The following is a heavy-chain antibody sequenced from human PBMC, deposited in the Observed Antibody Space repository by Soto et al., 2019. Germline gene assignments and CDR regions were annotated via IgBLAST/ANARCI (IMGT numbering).Heavy chain of an antibody. J-gene: IGHJ4*02. CDR3: ARLRSTGYYFDY. CDR2: IYYSGST. D-gene: IGHD2-2*01. CDR1: GGSISSSSYY. Sequence: QLQLQESGPGLVKPSETLSLTCTVSGGSISSSSYYWGWIRQPPGKGLEWIGSIYYSGSTYYNPSLTSRVTISVDTSKNQFSLKLSSVTAADTAVYYCARLRSTGYYFDYWGQGTLVTVSS. V-gene: IGHV4-39*01.